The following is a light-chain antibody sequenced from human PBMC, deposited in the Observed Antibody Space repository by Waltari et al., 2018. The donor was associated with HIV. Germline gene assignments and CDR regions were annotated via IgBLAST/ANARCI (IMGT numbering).Light chain of an antibody. CDR3: QQYNSYSRT. J-gene: IGKJ1*01. CDR1: QSISSL. V-gene: IGKV1-5*03. Sequence: QMTQSPSTLSASVGDRVTITCRASQSISSLLAWYQQKPGKAPKLLIYKASRVESGVPSRFSGSGSGTEFTLTISSLQPDDFATYYCQQYNSYSRTFGQGTKVEIK. CDR2: KAS.